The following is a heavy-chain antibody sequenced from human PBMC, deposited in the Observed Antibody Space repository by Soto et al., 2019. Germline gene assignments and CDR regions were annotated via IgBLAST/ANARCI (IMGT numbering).Heavy chain of an antibody. CDR2: FSGSGGNI. D-gene: IGHD2-2*01. V-gene: IGHV3-23*01. CDR1: GFTFSSYS. J-gene: IGHJ6*02. Sequence: PGGSLRLSCAASGFTFSSYSMSWVRQAPGKGLEWVSTFSGSGGNIYYGESVKGRFTISRDDPKNTLYLDMNSLRVEDTAVYYCAKDPPWTVGPLAMDVWGQGTTVTVSS. CDR3: AKDPPWTVGPLAMDV.